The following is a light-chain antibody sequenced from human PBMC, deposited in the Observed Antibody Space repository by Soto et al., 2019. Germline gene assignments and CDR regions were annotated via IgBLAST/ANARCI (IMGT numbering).Light chain of an antibody. Sequence: SYELTQPLSVSVALGQTARITCGGNNIGRKNAHWYQQKPGQAPVLVIYRDSNRPSGIPERFSGSNSGNTATLTISRAQAGDEADYDCQVWDSGTARVFGGGAELTVL. J-gene: IGLJ3*02. CDR1: NIGRKN. CDR3: QVWDSGTARV. V-gene: IGLV3-9*01. CDR2: RDS.